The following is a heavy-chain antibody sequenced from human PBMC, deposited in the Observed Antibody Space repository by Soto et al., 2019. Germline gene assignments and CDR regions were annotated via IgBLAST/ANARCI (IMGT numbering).Heavy chain of an antibody. CDR2: IYHSGST. CDR1: GGSISSGGYS. D-gene: IGHD3-22*01. Sequence: PSETLSLTCAVSGGSISSGGYSWSWIRQPPGKGLEWIGYIYHSGSTYYNPSLKSRVTISVDRSKNQFSLKLSSVTAADTDVYYCARGTPLFYDSSGFTRPANRFDTWGQGTLVTVSS. CDR3: ARGTPLFYDSSGFTRPANRFDT. J-gene: IGHJ5*02. V-gene: IGHV4-30-2*01.